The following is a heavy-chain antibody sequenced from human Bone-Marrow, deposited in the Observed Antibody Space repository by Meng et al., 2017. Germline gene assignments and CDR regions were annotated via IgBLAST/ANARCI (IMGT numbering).Heavy chain of an antibody. Sequence: GGSLRLSCAASGFTSSSYEMNWVRQAPGKGLEWVSYISSSGSTIYYADSVKGRFTISRDNAKNSLYLQMNSLRAEDTAVYYCARDRRYGYCSCTSCYSMDVWGQGTTVTVSS. D-gene: IGHD2-2*03. J-gene: IGHJ6*02. V-gene: IGHV3-48*03. CDR1: GFTSSSYE. CDR3: ARDRRYGYCSCTSCYSMDV. CDR2: ISSSGSTI.